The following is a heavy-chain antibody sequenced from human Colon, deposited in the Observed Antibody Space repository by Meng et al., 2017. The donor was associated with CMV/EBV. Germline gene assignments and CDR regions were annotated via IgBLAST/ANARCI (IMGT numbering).Heavy chain of an antibody. CDR3: ATYTSGSYGY. J-gene: IGHJ4*02. D-gene: IGHD3-10*01. CDR2: ISISSNLI. CDR1: GFSLSDFN. Sequence: GGSLRLSCAASGFSLSDFNLNWVRQAPGKGLEWVSSISISSNLIYYAESVRGRFTVSRGNAKNALYLQMNSLRVEDTAVYYCATYTSGSYGYWGQGTLVTVSS. V-gene: IGHV3-21*01.